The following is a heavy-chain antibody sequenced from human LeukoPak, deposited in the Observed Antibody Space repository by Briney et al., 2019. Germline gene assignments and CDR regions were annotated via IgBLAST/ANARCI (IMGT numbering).Heavy chain of an antibody. J-gene: IGHJ4*02. V-gene: IGHV4-59*08. CDR2: IYYSGST. Sequence: SETLSLTCTVSGGSISSYYWSWIRQPPGKGLEWIGYIYYSGSTNHNPSLKSRVTISVDTSKNQFSLKLSSVTAADTAVYYCARHAVAVAYPYFDYWGQGTLVTVSS. CDR1: GGSISSYY. CDR3: ARHAVAVAYPYFDY. D-gene: IGHD6-19*01.